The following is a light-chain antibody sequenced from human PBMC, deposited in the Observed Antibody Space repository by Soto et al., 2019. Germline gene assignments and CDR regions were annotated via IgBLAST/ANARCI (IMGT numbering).Light chain of an antibody. Sequence: SYELTQPPSVSVAPGQTARITCGGNNIGTKSVHWYQLRPGQAPVVVVYDDSDRPSGIPERFSGFNSGSTATLTISRVEDGDEADYFCQVWDSSIDQYVFGTGTKVTVL. V-gene: IGLV3-21*02. CDR1: NIGTKS. J-gene: IGLJ1*01. CDR3: QVWDSSIDQYV. CDR2: DDS.